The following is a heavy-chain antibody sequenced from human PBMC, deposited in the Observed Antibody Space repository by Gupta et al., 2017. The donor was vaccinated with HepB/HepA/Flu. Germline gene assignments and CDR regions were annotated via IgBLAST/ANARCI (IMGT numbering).Heavy chain of an antibody. CDR2: IWYDGSDK. Sequence: QVQLVESGGGVVQPGKSLRLSCAASGFTFSNYGMHWVRQAPGKGLEWWAVIWYDGSDKYYGDSGKGRFTISRDNSKNTLYLQMNSLREEDTAVYYCAREVGIGHPRGFDYWGQGTLVTVSS. CDR3: AREVGIGHPRGFDY. CDR1: GFTFSNYG. D-gene: IGHD2-21*01. V-gene: IGHV3-33*01. J-gene: IGHJ4*02.